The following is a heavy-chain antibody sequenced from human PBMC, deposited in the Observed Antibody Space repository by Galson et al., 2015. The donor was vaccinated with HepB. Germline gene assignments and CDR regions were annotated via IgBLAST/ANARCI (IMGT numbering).Heavy chain of an antibody. CDR3: ARRPRSRVSHYYYYYGMDV. CDR2: IYPGDSDT. D-gene: IGHD6-13*01. CDR1: GYSFTSYW. V-gene: IGHV5-51*01. Sequence: QSGAEVKKPGESLKISCKGSGYSFTSYWIGWVRQMPGKGLEWMGIIYPGDSDTRYSPSFQGQVTISADKSISTAYLQWSSLKASDTAMYYCARRPRSRVSHYYYYYGMDVWGQGTTVTVSS. J-gene: IGHJ6*02.